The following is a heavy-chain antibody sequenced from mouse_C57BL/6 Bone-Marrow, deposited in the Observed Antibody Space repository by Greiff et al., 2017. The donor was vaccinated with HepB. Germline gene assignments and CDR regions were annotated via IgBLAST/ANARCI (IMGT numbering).Heavy chain of an antibody. V-gene: IGHV1-26*01. J-gene: IGHJ2*01. Sequence: EVQLQQSGPELVKPGASVKISCKASGYTFTDYYMNWVKQSHGKSLEWIGDINPNNGGTSYNQKFKGKATLTVDKSSSTAYMELRSLTSEDSAVYYCAREGDSSGYADYWGQGTTLTVSS. D-gene: IGHD3-2*02. CDR2: INPNNGGT. CDR1: GYTFTDYY. CDR3: AREGDSSGYADY.